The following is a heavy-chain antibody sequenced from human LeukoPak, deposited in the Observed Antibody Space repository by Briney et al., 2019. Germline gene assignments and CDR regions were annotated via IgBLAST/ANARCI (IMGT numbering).Heavy chain of an antibody. CDR2: INSDGSST. V-gene: IGHV3-74*01. J-gene: IGHJ4*02. CDR3: ASRPRNCSSTSCYLKGPGY. D-gene: IGHD2-2*01. CDR1: GLTFSSYW. Sequence: PGGSLRLSCAASGLTFSSYWMHWVRQAPGKGLVWVSRINSDGSSTSYADSVKGRFTISRDNAKNTLYLQMNSLRAEDTAVYYCASRPRNCSSTSCYLKGPGYWGQGTLVTVSS.